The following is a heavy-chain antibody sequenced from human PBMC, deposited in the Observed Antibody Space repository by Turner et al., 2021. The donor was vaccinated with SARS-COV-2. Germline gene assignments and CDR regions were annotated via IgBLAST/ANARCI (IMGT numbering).Heavy chain of an antibody. J-gene: IGHJ4*02. Sequence: EVQLLESGGGLVQPGGSLSLSCAASGFTFSTYVMAWVRQAPGKGLEWVSTISGSGSTTYYADSVKGRFTISRDNSKNTLYLQMDSLRAEDTAVFYCAQETGFSYASWGQGALVTVSS. CDR3: AQETGFSYAS. V-gene: IGHV3-23*01. D-gene: IGHD5-18*01. CDR1: GFTFSTYV. CDR2: ISGSGSTT.